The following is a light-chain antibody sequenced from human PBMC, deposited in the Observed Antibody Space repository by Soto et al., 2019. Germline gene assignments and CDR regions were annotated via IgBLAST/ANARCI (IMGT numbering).Light chain of an antibody. CDR1: SSDVGGYNS. V-gene: IGLV2-8*01. CDR2: GVS. CDR3: SSYAGRNNAVV. J-gene: IGLJ2*01. Sequence: QSALTQPPSASGSPGQSVTISCTGTSSDVGGYNSVSWYQQHPGKAPKLMIYGVSTRPSGVPDRFSGSKSGNTASLTVSGLQAEDEADYYCSSYAGRNNAVVFGGGTKVTVL.